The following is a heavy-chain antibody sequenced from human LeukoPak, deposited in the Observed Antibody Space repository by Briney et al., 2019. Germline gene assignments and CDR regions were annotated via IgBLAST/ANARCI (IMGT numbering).Heavy chain of an antibody. D-gene: IGHD3-16*01. Sequence: GGSLRLSCAASGLTISDSWMHWVRQAPGKGLMWVSRLASDESNKIYADSVKGRLTISRDNAKNTLYLQMNSLRVEDTGIYYCARDAGWGRLDSWGQGALVTVSS. V-gene: IGHV3-74*01. CDR1: GLTISDSW. J-gene: IGHJ4*02. CDR2: LASDESNK. CDR3: ARDAGWGRLDS.